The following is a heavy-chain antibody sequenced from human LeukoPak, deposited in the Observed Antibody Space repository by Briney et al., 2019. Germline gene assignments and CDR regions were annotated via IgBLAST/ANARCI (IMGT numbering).Heavy chain of an antibody. D-gene: IGHD3-22*01. CDR1: GGSISSYY. Sequence: SETLSLTCTVSGGSISSYYWSWIRQPPGKGLEWIGYIYYSGSTYYNPSLKSRVTISVDTSKNQFSLKLSSVTAADTAVYYCAREQSSSGSYNWFDPWGQGTLVTVSS. CDR2: IYYSGST. V-gene: IGHV4-59*12. CDR3: AREQSSSGSYNWFDP. J-gene: IGHJ5*02.